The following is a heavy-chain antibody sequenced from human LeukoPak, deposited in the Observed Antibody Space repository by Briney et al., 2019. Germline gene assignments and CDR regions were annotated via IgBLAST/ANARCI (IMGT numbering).Heavy chain of an antibody. D-gene: IGHD6-19*01. J-gene: IGHJ3*02. V-gene: IGHV4-39*01. CDR3: ARIPTNAVPSAHNGFDI. CDR2: IYYSGST. CDR1: GGSIGSTNYY. Sequence: TSETLSLTCTVSGGSIGSTNYYWGWIRQPPGKGLEWIANIYYSGSTYYNPSLKSRVTISVDTSKNQFSLRLDSVTAADTSIYYCARIPTNAVPSAHNGFDIWGQGTMLTVSS.